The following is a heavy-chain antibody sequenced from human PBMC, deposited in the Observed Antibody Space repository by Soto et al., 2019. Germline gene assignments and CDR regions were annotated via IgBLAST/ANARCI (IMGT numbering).Heavy chain of an antibody. CDR1: GYSFTSYW. D-gene: IGHD2-2*01. CDR2: IDPSDSYI. V-gene: IGHV5-10-1*01. Sequence: GESLKISCKASGYSFTSYWISWVRQMPGKGLEWMGRIDPSDSYINYSPSFQGHVTVAVDKSTTTAYLQSSSLKASDTAIYYCARLKKLQPSYAIDVWGQGTTVTVYS. J-gene: IGHJ6*02. CDR3: ARLKKLQPSYAIDV.